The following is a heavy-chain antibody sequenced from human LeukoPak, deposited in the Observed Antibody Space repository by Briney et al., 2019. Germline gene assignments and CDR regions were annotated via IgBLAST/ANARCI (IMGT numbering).Heavy chain of an antibody. V-gene: IGHV1-18*01. CDR3: AREQWELDAFDI. CDR1: GYTFTSYG. J-gene: IGHJ3*02. D-gene: IGHD1-26*01. CDR2: IGAYNGNT. Sequence: ASVKVSCKASGYTFTSYGISWVRQAPGQGLEWMGWIGAYNGNTNYAQKLQGRVTMTTDTSTSTAYMELRSLRSDDTAVYYCAREQWELDAFDIWGQGTMVTVSS.